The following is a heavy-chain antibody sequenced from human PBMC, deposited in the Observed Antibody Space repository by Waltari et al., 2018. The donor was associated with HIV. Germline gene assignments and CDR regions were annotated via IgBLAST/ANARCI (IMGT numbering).Heavy chain of an antibody. CDR2: FDPEDDET. Sequence: QVQLIQSGAEVKQPGASVKVSCQVFGYTLTELSMPWVRQAPGKGLEWMGGFDPEDDETIYAQKFQGRVTMTEDTSTDSAYMELSSLTSEDTAVYYCATGGGTTSIQLYDLDVWGQGTTVTVSS. CDR3: ATGGGTTSIQLYDLDV. V-gene: IGHV1-24*01. CDR1: GYTLTELS. J-gene: IGHJ6*02. D-gene: IGHD1-26*01.